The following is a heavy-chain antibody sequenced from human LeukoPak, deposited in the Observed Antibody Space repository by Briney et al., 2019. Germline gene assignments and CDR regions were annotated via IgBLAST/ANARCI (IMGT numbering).Heavy chain of an antibody. V-gene: IGHV1-2*02. J-gene: IGHJ4*02. CDR1: GYTFTGYY. D-gene: IGHD6-19*01. Sequence: ASVKVSCKASGYTFTGYYMHWVRQAPGRGLEWMGWINPNSGGTNYAQKFQGRVTMTRNTSISTAYMELSSLRSEDTAVYYCARGRMAGTDYWGQGTLVTVSS. CDR3: ARGRMAGTDY. CDR2: INPNSGGT.